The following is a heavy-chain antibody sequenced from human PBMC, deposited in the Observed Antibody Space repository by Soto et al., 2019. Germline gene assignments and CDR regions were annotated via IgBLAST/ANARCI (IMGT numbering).Heavy chain of an antibody. D-gene: IGHD3-22*01. J-gene: IGHJ4*02. V-gene: IGHV1-69*02. CDR1: GGTFSSYT. Sequence: QVQLVQSGAEVKKPGSSVKVSCKASGGTFSSYTISWVRLAPGQGLEWMGRIIPILGIANYAQKFQGRVTITADKSTSTAYMELSSLRSEDTAVYYCARGLHSDSISLDDYWGQGTLVTVSS. CDR3: ARGLHSDSISLDDY. CDR2: IIPILGIA.